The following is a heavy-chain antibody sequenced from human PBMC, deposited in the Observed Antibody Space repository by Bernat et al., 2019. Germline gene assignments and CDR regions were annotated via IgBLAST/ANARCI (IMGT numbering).Heavy chain of an antibody. CDR3: ARAGFWSGYLPPYYYYYDGR. CDR2: IYHSGST. D-gene: IGHD3-3*01. CDR1: GDSISSSNW. V-gene: IGHV4-4*02. J-gene: IGHJ6*02. Sequence: QVQLQESGPGLVKPSGTLSLTCAVSGDSISSSNWWSWVRQPPGKGLEWIGEIYHSGSTNYNPSLKSRVTISVDKSKNQFSLKLSSVTAADTAVYYCARAGFWSGYLPPYYYYYDGRLGPRDHGHRLL.